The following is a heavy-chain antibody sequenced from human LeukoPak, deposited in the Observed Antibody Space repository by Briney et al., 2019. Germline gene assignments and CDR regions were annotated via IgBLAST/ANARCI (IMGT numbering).Heavy chain of an antibody. CDR3: ARHPGRLFDY. Sequence: SETLSLTCTVSGGSISSSSSYWGWIRQPPGKGLEWIGSIYYSGSTYYNPSLKSRVTISVGTSKNQFSLKLSSVTAADTAVYYCARHPGRLFDYWGQGTLVTVSS. J-gene: IGHJ4*02. CDR2: IYYSGST. V-gene: IGHV4-39*01. CDR1: GGSISSSSSY.